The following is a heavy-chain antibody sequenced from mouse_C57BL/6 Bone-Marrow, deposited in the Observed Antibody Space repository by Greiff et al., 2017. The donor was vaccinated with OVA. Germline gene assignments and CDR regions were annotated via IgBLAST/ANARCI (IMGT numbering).Heavy chain of an antibody. D-gene: IGHD1-1*02. V-gene: IGHV14-4*01. Sequence: EVQRVESGAELVRPGASVKLSCTASGFNIKDDYMYWVKQRPEQGLEWIGWIDPENGDTEYASKFQGKATITADTSSNTAYLQLSSLTSEDTAVYYCTFITLGFDYWGQGTTLTVSS. CDR1: GFNIKDDY. J-gene: IGHJ2*01. CDR3: TFITLGFDY. CDR2: IDPENGDT.